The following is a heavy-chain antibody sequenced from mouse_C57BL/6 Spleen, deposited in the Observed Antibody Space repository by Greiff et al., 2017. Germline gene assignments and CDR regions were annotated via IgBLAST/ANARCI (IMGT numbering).Heavy chain of an antibody. CDR2: ISDGGSYT. D-gene: IGHD2-4*01. CDR1: GFTFSSYA. J-gene: IGHJ4*01. Sequence: EVQGVESGGGLVKPGGSLKLSCAASGFTFSSYAMSWVRQTPEKRLEWVATISDGGSYTYYPDNVKGRFTISRDNAKNNLYLQMSHLKSEDTAMYYCARDGDYDEGDAMDYWGQGTSVTVSS. CDR3: ARDGDYDEGDAMDY. V-gene: IGHV5-4*01.